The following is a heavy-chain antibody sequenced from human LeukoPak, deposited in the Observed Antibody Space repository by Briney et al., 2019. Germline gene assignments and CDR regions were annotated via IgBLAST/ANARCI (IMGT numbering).Heavy chain of an antibody. J-gene: IGHJ6*03. CDR2: MYCSGST. V-gene: IGHV4-59*08. D-gene: IGHD3-10*01. CDR1: GGSNISYY. Sequence: SETLSLTCTVSGGSNISYYWSWIRQPPGKGVEWIGYMYCSGSTNYNPSLKSRVTISVDTSKNQFSLKLSSVTAADTAVYYCARHLWFTGIHESYYYYMDVWGKGTTVTVSS. CDR3: ARHLWFTGIHESYYYYMDV.